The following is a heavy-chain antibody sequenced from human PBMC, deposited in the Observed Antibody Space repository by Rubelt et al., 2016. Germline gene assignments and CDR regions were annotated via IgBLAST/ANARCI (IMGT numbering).Heavy chain of an antibody. CDR3: ARRGDDYDFWSGSTMDV. D-gene: IGHD3-3*01. V-gene: IGHV4-39*01. CDR2: IYYSGST. Sequence: QLQLQESGPGLVKPSETLSLTCTVSGGSISSSSYYWGWIRQPPGKGLEWIGSIYYSGSTYYNPSLKSRVTISVDTSKNQFSRKLSSVTAADTAVYYCARRGDDYDFWSGSTMDVWGQGTTVTVSS. CDR1: GGSISSSSYY. J-gene: IGHJ6*02.